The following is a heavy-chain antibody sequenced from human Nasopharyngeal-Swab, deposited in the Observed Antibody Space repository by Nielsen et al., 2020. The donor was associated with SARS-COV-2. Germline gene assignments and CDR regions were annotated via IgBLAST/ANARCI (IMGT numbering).Heavy chain of an antibody. D-gene: IGHD3-10*01. V-gene: IGHV3-64D*06. CDR1: GFTFSSSG. CDR2: VTPDGGSP. J-gene: IGHJ4*02. Sequence: GESMKISCSASGFTFSSSGMYWVRQAPGKGLEYLAAVTPDGGSPYYADSVKGRFIISRDNSKNTLYLQLSSQRAEDTAVYYCVRAYGSGNYFDYWGQGTLVTVSS. CDR3: VRAYGSGNYFDY.